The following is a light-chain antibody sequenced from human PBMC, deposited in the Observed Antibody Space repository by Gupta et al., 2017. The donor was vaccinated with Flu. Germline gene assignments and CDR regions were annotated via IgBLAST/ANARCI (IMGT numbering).Light chain of an antibody. J-gene: IGLJ2*01. Sequence: RVTSSCSGNTSNIGRNSVYWYQKFTGPAPNLLIYSNIQRPSGVPDRFSGSRSGTSASLAISGLQSEDEADYFCATWDDSLNDFVFGGGTKLTVL. CDR1: TSNIGRNS. CDR3: ATWDDSLNDFV. CDR2: SNI. V-gene: IGLV1-44*01.